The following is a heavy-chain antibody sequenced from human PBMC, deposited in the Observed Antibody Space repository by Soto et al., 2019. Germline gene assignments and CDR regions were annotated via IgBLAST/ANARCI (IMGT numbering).Heavy chain of an antibody. CDR3: AKNPRAIPTHSYCYYYYMDV. CDR2: ISGSGGST. J-gene: IGHJ6*03. V-gene: IGHV3-23*01. CDR1: GFTFSSYA. D-gene: IGHD2-2*01. Sequence: EVQLLESGGGLVQPGGSLRLSCAASGFTFSSYAMSWVRQAPGKGLEWVSAISGSGGSTYYADSVKGRFTISRDNSKNTLYLQMNSLRAEDTAVYYCAKNPRAIPTHSYCYYYYMDVWGKVTTVTVCS.